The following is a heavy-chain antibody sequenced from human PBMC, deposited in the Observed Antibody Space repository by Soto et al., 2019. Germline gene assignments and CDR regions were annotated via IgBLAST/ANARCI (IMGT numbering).Heavy chain of an antibody. D-gene: IGHD3-3*01. J-gene: IGHJ3*02. Sequence: ASVKVSCKASGFTFTSSAMQWVRQARGQRLEWIGWIVVGSGNTNYAQKFQGRVTITRDMTTSTAYMELSSLRSEDTAVYYCAAEAHYDFWSGYWPDAFDIWGQGTMVTVSS. CDR2: IVVGSGNT. CDR1: GFTFTSSA. CDR3: AAEAHYDFWSGYWPDAFDI. V-gene: IGHV1-58*02.